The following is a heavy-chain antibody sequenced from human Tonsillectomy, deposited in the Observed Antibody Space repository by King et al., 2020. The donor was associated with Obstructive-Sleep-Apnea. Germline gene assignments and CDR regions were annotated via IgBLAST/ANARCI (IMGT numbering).Heavy chain of an antibody. D-gene: IGHD3-9*01. CDR3: ATDLFDTRGDY. CDR2: IKSKSDGGTT. V-gene: IGHV3-15*01. CDR1: GFTFSDAW. J-gene: IGHJ4*02. Sequence: VQLVESGGGLVKPGGSLRLSCATSGFTFSDAWMTWVRQAPGKGLEWVGHIKSKSDGGTTDYASPVKGRFTISRDDSKNTLYLQMNSLKSEDTAVYYCATDLFDTRGDYWDQGTLVTVSS.